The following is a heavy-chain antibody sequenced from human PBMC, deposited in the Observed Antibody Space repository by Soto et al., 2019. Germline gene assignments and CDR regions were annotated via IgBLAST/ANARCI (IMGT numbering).Heavy chain of an antibody. D-gene: IGHD3-22*01. Sequence: SETLSLTCTVSGGSISSYYWSWIRQPPGKGLEWIGYIYYSGSTNYNPSLKSRVTISVDTSKNQFSLKLSSVTAADTAVYYCARGNPYDSSGYYYVNWFDPWGQGTLVTVS. CDR3: ARGNPYDSSGYYYVNWFDP. J-gene: IGHJ5*02. V-gene: IGHV4-59*01. CDR1: GGSISSYY. CDR2: IYYSGST.